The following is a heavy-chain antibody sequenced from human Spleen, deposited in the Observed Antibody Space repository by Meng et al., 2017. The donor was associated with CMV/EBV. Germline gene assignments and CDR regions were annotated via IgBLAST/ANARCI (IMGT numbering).Heavy chain of an antibody. CDR2: SNHSGGT. CDR3: ARAPITIFGVAPFDY. CDR1: GGSVSGYY. V-gene: IGHV4-34*01. J-gene: IGHJ4*02. Sequence: VYGGSVSGYYWSWIRQPPGKGLEWIGESNHSGGTNYNPSLKSRVTISVDTSKNQFSLKLSSVTAADTAVYYCARAPITIFGVAPFDYWGQGTLVTVSS. D-gene: IGHD3-3*01.